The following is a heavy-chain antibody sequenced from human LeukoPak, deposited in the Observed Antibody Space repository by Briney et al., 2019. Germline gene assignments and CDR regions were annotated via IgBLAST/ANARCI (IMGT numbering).Heavy chain of an antibody. CDR3: ARVRDGYNHWYFDL. J-gene: IGHJ2*01. Sequence: SETLSLTCTVSGGSISNYYWSWIRQPPGKGLEWIGYIYDTGSTNYNPSLKGRVTISVDTSKNQFSLNLNSVTAADTAEYYCARVRDGYNHWYFDLWGRGTLVTVSS. D-gene: IGHD5-24*01. V-gene: IGHV4-59*01. CDR2: IYDTGST. CDR1: GGSISNYY.